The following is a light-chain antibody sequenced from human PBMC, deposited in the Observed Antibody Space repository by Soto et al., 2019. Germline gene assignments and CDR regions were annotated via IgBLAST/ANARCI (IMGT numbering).Light chain of an antibody. CDR3: QQTYSTPWT. Sequence: DIQMTQSPTSLSASVGDRVTITCRASQYIVSYLNWYQQKPGKAPNLLIYAASSLQSGVPSRFSGSGSGTDFTLTISSLQPGDFATYFCQQTYSTPWTFGQGTKVEIK. V-gene: IGKV1-39*01. J-gene: IGKJ1*01. CDR1: QYIVSY. CDR2: AAS.